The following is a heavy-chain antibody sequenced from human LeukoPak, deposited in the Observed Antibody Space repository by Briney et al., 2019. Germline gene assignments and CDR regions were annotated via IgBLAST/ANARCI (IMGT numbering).Heavy chain of an antibody. CDR1: GFPFSIHG. V-gene: IGHV3-23*01. J-gene: IGHJ4*02. D-gene: IGHD3-22*01. CDR3: ARRAGDYSHPYDY. Sequence: GGSLRLSCAGSGFPFSIHGMNWVRQAPGKGLEWVSGISPGGGPTYYADSVKGRFTISRDDSKNTLYLQMNTLRAEDTAVYYCARRAGDYSHPYDYWGQGTLVTVSS. CDR2: ISPGGGPT.